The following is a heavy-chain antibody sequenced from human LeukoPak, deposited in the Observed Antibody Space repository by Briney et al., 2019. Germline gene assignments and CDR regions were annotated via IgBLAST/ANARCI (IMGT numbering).Heavy chain of an antibody. CDR1: GFTFSSYE. CDR2: IKQDGTER. J-gene: IGHJ4*02. D-gene: IGHD3-3*01. V-gene: IGHV3-7*03. Sequence: GGSLRLSCAASGFTFSSYEMNWVRQAPGKGLEWVANIKQDGTERYYVDSVKGRFTISRDNAKNSLYLQMNSLRAEDTAVYYCAKIPQVAIFSVPNFDYWGQGTLVTVSS. CDR3: AKIPQVAIFSVPNFDY.